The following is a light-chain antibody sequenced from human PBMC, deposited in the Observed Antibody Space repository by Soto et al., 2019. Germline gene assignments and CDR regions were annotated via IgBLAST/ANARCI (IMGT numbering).Light chain of an antibody. V-gene: IGKV3-20*01. CDR3: QQFGSSVYT. Sequence: EIVLTQSPGTLSLSPGERATLSCRASQSVSSSYLAWYQQKPGQAPRLLIYDASSRATGIPDRFSGSGSGTDFTLTISRLEPEDFAVYYCQQFGSSVYTLGPGPKWRSN. CDR1: QSVSSSY. J-gene: IGKJ3*01. CDR2: DAS.